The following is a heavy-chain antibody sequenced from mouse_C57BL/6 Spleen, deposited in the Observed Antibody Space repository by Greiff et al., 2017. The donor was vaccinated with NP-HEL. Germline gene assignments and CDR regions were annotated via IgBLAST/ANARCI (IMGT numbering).Heavy chain of an antibody. CDR2: INPGSGGT. CDR1: GYAFTNYL. V-gene: IGHV1-54*01. CDR3: ARLTGYYAMDY. Sequence: QVQLQQSGAELVRPGTSVKVSCKASGYAFTNYLIEWVKQRPGQGLEWIGVINPGSGGTNYNEKFKGKATLTADKSSITAYMQRSSLTSEDSAVYFCARLTGYYAMDYWGQGTSVTVSS. D-gene: IGHD4-1*01. J-gene: IGHJ4*01.